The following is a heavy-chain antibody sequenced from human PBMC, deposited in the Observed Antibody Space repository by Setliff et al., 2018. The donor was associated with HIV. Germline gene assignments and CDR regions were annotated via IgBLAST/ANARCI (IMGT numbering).Heavy chain of an antibody. CDR2: IYHSGST. Sequence: NPSETLSLTSTVSGGSISSYYWSWIRQPPGKGLEWIGYIYHSGSTNYNPSLKSRVTISVDTSKNQFSLKLSSVTAADTAVYYCARHKSQPYYFDYWGQGTLVTVSS. CDR1: GGSISSYY. J-gene: IGHJ4*02. CDR3: ARHKSQPYYFDY. V-gene: IGHV4-59*08.